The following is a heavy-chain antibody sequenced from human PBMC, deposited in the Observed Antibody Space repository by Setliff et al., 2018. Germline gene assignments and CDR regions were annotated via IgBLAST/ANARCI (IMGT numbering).Heavy chain of an antibody. D-gene: IGHD2-2*01. V-gene: IGHV3-21*04. CDR1: GFTFSSYS. CDR2: ISSSGSYI. CDR3: ATPALSSIDY. J-gene: IGHJ4*02. Sequence: GESLRLSCAASGFTFSSYSLNWVRQAPGKGLEWVSSISSSGSYIYYADSVKGRFTISRDNAKNSVYLHMDSLRPEDTAVYYCATPALSSIDYWGQGTLVTVSS.